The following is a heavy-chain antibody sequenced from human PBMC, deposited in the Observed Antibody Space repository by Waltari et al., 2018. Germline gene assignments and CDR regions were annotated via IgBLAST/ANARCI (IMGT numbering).Heavy chain of an antibody. Sequence: EVQLVESGGGLVQPGGSLRLSGAAPGFNLGSDWMVWRRQAPGKGREWGANIKEDGSQKYFGDSVKGRFTISRDNAKNSLYLQMDSLRAEDTGVYYCARDVLERHSCFDYWGQGTLVSVAS. CDR1: GFNLGSDW. CDR3: ARDVLERHSCFDY. V-gene: IGHV3-7*04. D-gene: IGHD1-1*01. J-gene: IGHJ4*02. CDR2: IKEDGSQK.